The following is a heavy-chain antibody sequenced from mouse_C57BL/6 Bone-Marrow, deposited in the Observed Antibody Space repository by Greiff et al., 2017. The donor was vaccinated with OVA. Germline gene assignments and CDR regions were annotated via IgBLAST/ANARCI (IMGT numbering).Heavy chain of an antibody. CDR1: GYTFTDYN. CDR3: ATRYDCAWFAY. CDR2: INPNNGGT. J-gene: IGHJ3*01. Sequence: EVQLQQSGPELVKPGASVKIPCKASGYTFTDYNMDWVKQSHGKSLEWIGDINPNNGGTIYNQKFKGKATLTVDKSSSTAYMELRSLTSEDTAVYYCATRYDCAWFAYWGQGTLVTVSA. V-gene: IGHV1-18*01. D-gene: IGHD2-4*01.